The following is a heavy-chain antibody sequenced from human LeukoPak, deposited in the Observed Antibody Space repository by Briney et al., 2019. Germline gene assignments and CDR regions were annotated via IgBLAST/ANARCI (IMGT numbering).Heavy chain of an antibody. D-gene: IGHD3-3*01. CDR2: IYYSGST. Sequence: PSETLSLTCTVSGGSISSSSYYWGWIRQPPGKGLEWIGSIYYSGSTYYNPSLKSRVTISVDTSKNQFSLKLSSVTAADTAVYYCARARYYDFWSGYFSPYCFDYWGQGTLVPVSS. V-gene: IGHV4-39*07. J-gene: IGHJ4*02. CDR3: ARARYYDFWSGYFSPYCFDY. CDR1: GGSISSSSYY.